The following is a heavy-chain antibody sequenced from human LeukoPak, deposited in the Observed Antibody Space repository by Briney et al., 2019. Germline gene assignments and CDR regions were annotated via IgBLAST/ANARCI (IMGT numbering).Heavy chain of an antibody. J-gene: IGHJ3*02. D-gene: IGHD3-22*01. CDR2: IYYSGST. Sequence: PSETLSLTCTVSGGTISSYYRSWIRQPPGKGLEWIGYIYYSGSTNYNPSLKSRVTISVDTSKNQFSLKLSSVTAADTAVYYCARHPRLDLLPRAFDIWGQGTMVTVSS. CDR3: ARHPRLDLLPRAFDI. V-gene: IGHV4-59*08. CDR1: GGTISSYY.